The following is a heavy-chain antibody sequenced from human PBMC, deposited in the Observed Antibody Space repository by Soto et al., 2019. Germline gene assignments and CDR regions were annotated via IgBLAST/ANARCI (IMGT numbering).Heavy chain of an antibody. J-gene: IGHJ5*02. V-gene: IGHV1-18*01. CDR1: GYTFTRSG. Sequence: ASVKVSCKASGYTFTRSGISWVRQAPGQGLEWMGWISAYNGNTNYAQKLQGRVTMTTDTSTSTAYMELRSLRSDDTAVYYCARDGGAYCGGDCYSDWFDPWGQGTLVTVSS. CDR2: ISAYNGNT. CDR3: ARDGGAYCGGDCYSDWFDP. D-gene: IGHD2-21*02.